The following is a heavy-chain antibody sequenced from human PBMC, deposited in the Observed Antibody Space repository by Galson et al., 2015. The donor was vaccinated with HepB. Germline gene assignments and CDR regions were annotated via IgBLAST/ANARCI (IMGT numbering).Heavy chain of an antibody. CDR2: MYYSGSI. Sequence: ETLSLTCSVSGQSVTIGSYYCSWIRQPPGKGLEWIGDMYYSGSIEYNPSLESRVTMSVDTSKNQFSLNLRSATAADTAFYFCARDRVDYGDPAGFDLWGQGTLVTVSS. J-gene: IGHJ4*02. CDR3: ARDRVDYGDPAGFDL. D-gene: IGHD4-17*01. CDR1: GQSVTIGSYY. V-gene: IGHV4-61*01.